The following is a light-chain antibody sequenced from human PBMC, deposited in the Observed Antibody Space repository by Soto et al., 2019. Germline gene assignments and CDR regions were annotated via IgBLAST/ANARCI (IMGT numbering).Light chain of an antibody. CDR2: DVS. CDR3: QQYGSLSWT. CDR1: QSVTSGY. J-gene: IGKJ1*01. V-gene: IGKV3-20*01. Sequence: EIVLTQSPGTLSLSLGERVTLSCRASQSVTSGYLAWYQQKPGRAPTLLIYDVSRRAAGVPDRFGGRGSGTDFTLTISRLEPQDFAIYYCQQYGSLSWTFGQGTKVDIK.